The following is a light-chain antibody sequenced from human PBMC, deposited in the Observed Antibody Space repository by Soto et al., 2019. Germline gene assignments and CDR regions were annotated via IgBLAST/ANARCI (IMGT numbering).Light chain of an antibody. V-gene: IGKV3-11*01. CDR2: GAF. Sequence: EIVLTQSPGTLSLSPGEIATLSFSASPSVTNYLAWYQQKPGQAPRLLIYGAFNRATGIPARFSGSGSGTDFTLTISSLEPEDFAIYYCQQRQYWPPITFGQGTRLEIK. J-gene: IGKJ5*01. CDR1: PSVTNY. CDR3: QQRQYWPPIT.